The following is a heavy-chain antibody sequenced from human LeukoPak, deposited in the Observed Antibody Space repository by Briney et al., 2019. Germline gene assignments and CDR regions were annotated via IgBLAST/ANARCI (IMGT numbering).Heavy chain of an antibody. CDR3: AGTVVGATRPSPDY. Sequence: GRCLSPSWALDGFSSGMYCTECVRQAPGKWRGWEAFTRYDGGKKDYADSVKGRFTISRDNSKNTLYLQMNGLRAEDTAVYYCAGTVVGATRPSPDYWGQGTLVTVSS. CDR1: GFSSGMYC. V-gene: IGHV3-30*02. D-gene: IGHD1-26*01. CDR2: TRYDGGKK. J-gene: IGHJ4*02.